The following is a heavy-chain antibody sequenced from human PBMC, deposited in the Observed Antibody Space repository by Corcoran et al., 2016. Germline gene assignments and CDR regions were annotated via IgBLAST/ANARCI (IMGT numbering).Heavy chain of an antibody. Sequence: QVQLVQSGAEVKKPGASVKISCKASGYTFTSYGISWVRQAPGQGLEWMGWISAYNGNTNYAQQLQGRVTMTTDTSTSRAYMALRSLRSDDTAVYYCARDRYKWNYKGYWFDPWGQGTLVTVS. CDR3: ARDRYKWNYKGYWFDP. CDR1: GYTFTSYG. V-gene: IGHV1-18*01. CDR2: ISAYNGNT. D-gene: IGHD1-7*01. J-gene: IGHJ5*02.